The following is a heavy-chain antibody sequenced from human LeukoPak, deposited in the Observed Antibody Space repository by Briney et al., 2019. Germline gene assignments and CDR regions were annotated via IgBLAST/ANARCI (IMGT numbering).Heavy chain of an antibody. CDR2: ISGSSSYI. D-gene: IGHD3-9*01. CDR3: ARVMIHYDILTGYYPAYYFDY. J-gene: IGHJ4*02. CDR1: GFTFSSYS. Sequence: GGSLRLSCAASGFTFSSYSMNWVRQAPGKGLEWVSSISGSSSYIYHADSVKGRFTISRDNAKNSLYLQMNSLRAEDTAVYYCARVMIHYDILTGYYPAYYFDYWGQGTLVTVSS. V-gene: IGHV3-21*01.